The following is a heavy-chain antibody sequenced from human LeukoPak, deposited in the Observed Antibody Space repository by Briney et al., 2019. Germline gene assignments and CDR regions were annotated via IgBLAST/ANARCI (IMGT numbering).Heavy chain of an antibody. CDR1: GFTFSSYA. D-gene: IGHD1-7*01. Sequence: GRSLRLSCAASGFTFSSYAMHWVRQAPGKVLEWVAYIHYDSTTEDYADSVKGRFTISRDNSKNTLFLQMNNLRVEDMAVFYCAKDWNWAIDYWGQGTLVTVSS. CDR3: AKDWNWAIDY. V-gene: IGHV3-30*02. J-gene: IGHJ4*02. CDR2: IHYDSTTE.